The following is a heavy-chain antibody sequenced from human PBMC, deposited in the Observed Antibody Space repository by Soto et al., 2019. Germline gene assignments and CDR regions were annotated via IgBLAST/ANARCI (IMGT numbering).Heavy chain of an antibody. D-gene: IGHD1-1*01. CDR3: ARDGRATGATRCYSYGMDV. Sequence: SETLSLTCTVSGGSISSYYWGWIRQPPGKGLEWIGNIYHGGSTNYNPSLKSRVTISVDTSKNQFSLKLSSVTAADTAVYYWARDGRATGATRCYSYGMDVWGQGTTVTVSS. CDR2: IYHGGST. CDR1: GGSISSYY. V-gene: IGHV4-59*01. J-gene: IGHJ6*02.